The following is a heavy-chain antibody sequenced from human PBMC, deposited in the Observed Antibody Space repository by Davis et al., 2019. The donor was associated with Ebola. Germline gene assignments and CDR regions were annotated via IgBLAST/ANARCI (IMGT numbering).Heavy chain of an antibody. V-gene: IGHV1-69*13. D-gene: IGHD3-3*01. CDR3: ARAVWSGYYSTCFDY. J-gene: IGHJ4*02. CDR1: GGTFSSYA. Sequence: SVKVSCKASGGTFSSYAISWVRQAPGQGLEWMGGIIPIFGTANYAQKFQGRVTITADESTSTAYMELSSLRSEDTAVYYCARAVWSGYYSTCFDYWGQGTLVTVSS. CDR2: IIPIFGTA.